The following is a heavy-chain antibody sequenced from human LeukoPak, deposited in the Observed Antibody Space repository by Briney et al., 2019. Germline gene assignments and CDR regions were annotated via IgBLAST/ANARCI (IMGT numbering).Heavy chain of an antibody. CDR2: IYSGGST. Sequence: GGSPRLSCAASGFTVSSNYMSWVRQAPGKGLEWVSVIYSGGSTYYADSVKARFTISRDNSKNTLYLQMNSLRAEDTAVYYCARAGYYDSSGFDYWGQGTLVTVSS. J-gene: IGHJ4*02. CDR3: ARAGYYDSSGFDY. V-gene: IGHV3-66*01. D-gene: IGHD3-22*01. CDR1: GFTVSSNY.